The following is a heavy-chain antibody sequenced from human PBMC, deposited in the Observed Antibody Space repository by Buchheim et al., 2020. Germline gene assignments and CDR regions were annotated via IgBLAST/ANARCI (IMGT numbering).Heavy chain of an antibody. CDR3: ARDLNVGWFDP. CDR2: ISSSSSTI. CDR1: GFTFSSYS. D-gene: IGHD1-1*01. J-gene: IGHJ5*02. V-gene: IGHV3-48*01. Sequence: EVQLVESGGGLVQPGGSLRLSCAASGFTFSSYSMNWVRQAPGKGLEWVSYISSSSSTIYYADSVKVRFTISRDNAKNSLYLQMNSLRAEDTAVYYCARDLNVGWFDPWGQGTL.